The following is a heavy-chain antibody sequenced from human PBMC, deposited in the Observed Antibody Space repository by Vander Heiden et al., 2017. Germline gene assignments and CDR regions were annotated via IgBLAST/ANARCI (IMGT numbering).Heavy chain of an antibody. V-gene: IGHV4-59*01. CDR2: IYYSGST. D-gene: IGHD3-22*01. CDR1: GGSISSYY. CDR3: ARDDSSGPAAFDI. Sequence: QVQLPESGPGLVKPSDTLSLTCTGFGGSISSYYWSWIRQPPGKGLEWIGYIYYSGSTNYNPSLKSRVTISVDTSKNQFSLKLSSVTAADTAVYYCARDDSSGPAAFDIWVQGTMVTVSS. J-gene: IGHJ3*02.